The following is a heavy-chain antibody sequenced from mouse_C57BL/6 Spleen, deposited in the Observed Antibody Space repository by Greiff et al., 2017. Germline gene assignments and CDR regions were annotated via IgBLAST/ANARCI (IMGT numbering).Heavy chain of an antibody. Sequence: DVQLVESGGDLVKPGGSLKLSCAASGFTFSSYGMSWVRQTPDKRLEWVATISSGGSYTYYPDSVKGRFTISRDNAKNTLYLQMSSLKSEDTAMYYCARHPYGSSYYYAMDYWGQGTSVTVSS. CDR3: ARHPYGSSYYYAMDY. V-gene: IGHV5-6*01. D-gene: IGHD1-1*01. CDR1: GFTFSSYG. CDR2: ISSGGSYT. J-gene: IGHJ4*01.